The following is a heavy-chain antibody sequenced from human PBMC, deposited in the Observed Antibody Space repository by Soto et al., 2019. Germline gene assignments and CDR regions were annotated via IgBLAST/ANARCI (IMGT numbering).Heavy chain of an antibody. D-gene: IGHD2-8*01. CDR1: GGTFSSYA. J-gene: IGHJ4*02. CDR3: ARAYCTNGVCYTGAFDY. V-gene: IGHV1-69*10. CDR2: IIPIFGIA. Sequence: GASVKVSCKASGGTFSSYAISWVRQAPGQGLEWMGGIIPIFGIANYAQKFQGRVTITADKSTSTAYMELSSLRSEDTAVYYCARAYCTNGVCYTGAFDYWGQGTLVTVSS.